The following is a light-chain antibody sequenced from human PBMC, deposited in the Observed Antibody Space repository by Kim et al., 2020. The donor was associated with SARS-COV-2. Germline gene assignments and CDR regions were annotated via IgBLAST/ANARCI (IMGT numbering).Light chain of an antibody. CDR1: SLRSYY. CDR2: GKN. V-gene: IGLV3-19*01. CDR3: NSRDSSVKWV. J-gene: IGLJ3*02. Sequence: SSELTQDPAVSVALGQTVRITCQGDSLRSYYASWYQQKPGQAPVLVIYGKNNRPSGIPDRFSGSSSGNTASLTITGAQAEDEADYYCNSRDSSVKWVFGG.